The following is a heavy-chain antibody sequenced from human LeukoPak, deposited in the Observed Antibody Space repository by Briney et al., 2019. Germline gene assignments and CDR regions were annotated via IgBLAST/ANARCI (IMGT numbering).Heavy chain of an antibody. CDR1: GFIFSSYA. D-gene: IGHD1-26*01. CDR2: VSGSGGST. V-gene: IGHV3-23*01. Sequence: PGGSLRLSCAASGFIFSSYAMSWVRQAPGKGLEWVSAVSGSGGSTYYADSVKGRFTISRDNSKNTLYLQMNSLRAEDTAVYYCAKAYTGYSGAARGYFDLWGRGTLVTVSS. J-gene: IGHJ2*01. CDR3: AKAYTGYSGAARGYFDL.